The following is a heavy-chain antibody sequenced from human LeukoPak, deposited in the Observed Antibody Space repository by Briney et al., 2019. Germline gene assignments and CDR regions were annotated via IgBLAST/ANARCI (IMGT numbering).Heavy chain of an antibody. CDR1: GCTFSTYS. J-gene: IGHJ4*02. V-gene: IGHV3-48*01. CDR3: ARDAGYSYGWDTFDY. D-gene: IGHD5-18*01. Sequence: TGGSLRLSCAASGCTFSTYSMDWVRQAPGKGLEWVSYISSSSTTIYYADSVKGRFTISRDNAKNSLYLQMNSVRAEDTGVYYCARDAGYSYGWDTFDYWGQGTLVTVSS. CDR2: ISSSSTTI.